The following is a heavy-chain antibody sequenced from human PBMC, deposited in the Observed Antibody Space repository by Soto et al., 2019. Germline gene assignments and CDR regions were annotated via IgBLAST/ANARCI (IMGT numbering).Heavy chain of an antibody. Sequence: ASVKVSCKXSGYTLTELSMHWVRQAPGKGLEWMGGFDPEDGETIYAQKFQGRVTMTEDTSTDTAYMEPSSLRSEDTAVYYCATGVLKDYYYYYGMDVWGQGTTVTVSS. CDR2: FDPEDGET. CDR3: ATGVLKDYYYYYGMDV. V-gene: IGHV1-24*01. J-gene: IGHJ6*02. CDR1: GYTLTELS.